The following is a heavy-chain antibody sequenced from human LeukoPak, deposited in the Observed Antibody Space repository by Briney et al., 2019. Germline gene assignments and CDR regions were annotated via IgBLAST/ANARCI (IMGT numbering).Heavy chain of an antibody. D-gene: IGHD5-18*01. CDR1: RYHISCGHY. Sequence: SETLSLTCSVSRYHISCGHYWGWTRQPPGEGLEGSRYLYYSGRPYYNPSLQSRFTISVHTSKNQFPLKLSSVTAADTAVYYCAGGIQLWLSYAFDIWGQGTMVTVSS. J-gene: IGHJ3*02. CDR3: AGGIQLWLSYAFDI. V-gene: IGHV4-38-2*01. CDR2: LYYSGRP.